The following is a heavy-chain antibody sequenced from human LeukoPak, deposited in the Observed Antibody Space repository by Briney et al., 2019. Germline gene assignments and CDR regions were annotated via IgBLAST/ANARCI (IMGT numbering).Heavy chain of an antibody. CDR3: ARDLESYSGPFDY. J-gene: IGHJ4*02. V-gene: IGHV1-2*02. D-gene: IGHD5-12*01. CDR2: ITPNSGGT. CDR1: GYTFTGYY. Sequence: ASVKVSCKASGYTFTGYYMHWVRQAPGQGLEWMGWITPNSGGTNYAQKFQGRVTMTRDTSISTAYMELSRLRSDDTAVYYCARDLESYSGPFDYWGQGTLVTVSS.